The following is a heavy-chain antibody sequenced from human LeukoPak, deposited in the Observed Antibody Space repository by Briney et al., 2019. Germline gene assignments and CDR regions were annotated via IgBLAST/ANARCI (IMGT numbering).Heavy chain of an antibody. CDR3: ARARTLSGSYGT. Sequence: KTGGSLRLSCAASGFTFSRYWMHWVRQAPGKGLEWISSISSSSSYIYYADSVKGRFTISRDNAKNSLYLQMNSLRAEDTAVYYCARARTLSGSYGTWGQGTMVTVSS. CDR2: ISSSSSYI. J-gene: IGHJ3*01. CDR1: GFTFSRYW. V-gene: IGHV3-21*01. D-gene: IGHD1-26*01.